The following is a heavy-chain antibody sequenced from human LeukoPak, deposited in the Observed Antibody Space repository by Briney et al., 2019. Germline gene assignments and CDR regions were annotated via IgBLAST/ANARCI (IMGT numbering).Heavy chain of an antibody. D-gene: IGHD4-17*01. V-gene: IGHV4-34*01. Sequence: PSETLSLTCAVYGGSFSGYYWSWIRQPPGKGLEWIGGINHSGSTNYNPSLKSRVTISVDTSKNQFSLKLSSVTAADTAVYYCASNPVTTYYYYMDVWGKGTTVTVSS. CDR3: ASNPVTTYYYYMDV. J-gene: IGHJ6*03. CDR2: INHSGST. CDR1: GGSFSGYY.